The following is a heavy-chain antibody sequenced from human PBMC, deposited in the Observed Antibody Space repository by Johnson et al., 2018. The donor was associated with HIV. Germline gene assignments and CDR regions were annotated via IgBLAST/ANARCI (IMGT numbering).Heavy chain of an antibody. CDR2: ISYDGSNK. CDR3: AREARIVVVEPSDAFDI. V-gene: IGHV3-30*03. CDR1: GFTFSSYG. D-gene: IGHD3-22*01. J-gene: IGHJ3*02. Sequence: QVQLVESGGGVVQPGRSLRLSCAASGFTFSSYGMHWVRQAPGQGLEWVAVISYDGSNKYYADSVKGRFTISRDNSKNTLYLQMTSLSAEDTAVYYCAREARIVVVEPSDAFDIWGQGTMVTVSS.